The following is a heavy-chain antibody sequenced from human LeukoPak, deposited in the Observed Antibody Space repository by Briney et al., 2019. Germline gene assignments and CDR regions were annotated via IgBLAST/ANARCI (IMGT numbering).Heavy chain of an antibody. CDR3: ARDLGGIVGASALDY. Sequence: ASVKVSCKASGYTFTDCYMHWVRQAPGQGLGWMGWISPNSGDTNYAQKFQDRVTMTRDTSISTAYMELSRLRSDDTAVYYCARDLGGIVGASALDYWGQGTLVTVSS. CDR1: GYTFTDCY. CDR2: ISPNSGDT. J-gene: IGHJ4*02. D-gene: IGHD1-26*01. V-gene: IGHV1-2*02.